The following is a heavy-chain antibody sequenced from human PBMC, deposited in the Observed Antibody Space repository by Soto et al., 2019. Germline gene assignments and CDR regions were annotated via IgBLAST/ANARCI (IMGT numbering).Heavy chain of an antibody. CDR3: VCRLGYCSGGSCYDDDY. CDR2: IKSKTDGGTT. Sequence: PGGSLRLSCAASGFTFSNAWMSWVRQAPGKGLEWVGRIKSKTDGGTTDYAAPVKGRFTISRDDSKNTLYLQMNSLKTEDTAVYYCVCRLGYCSGGSCYDDDYWGQGTLVTVSS. D-gene: IGHD2-15*01. J-gene: IGHJ4*02. CDR1: GFTFSNAW. V-gene: IGHV3-15*01.